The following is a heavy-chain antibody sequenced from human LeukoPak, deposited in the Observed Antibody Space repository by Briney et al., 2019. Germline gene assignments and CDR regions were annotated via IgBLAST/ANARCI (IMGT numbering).Heavy chain of an antibody. D-gene: IGHD2-2*01. Sequence: GESLQISGKGSGYSFTSYRIGWVRPMPGKGLEWMGIIYPGDSETRYSLSFQGQVTISADKSISTAYLQWSSLKASDTGMYYCARHYCSITSCYGPLGAPFDYWGQGTLVTVSS. CDR1: GYSFTSYR. J-gene: IGHJ4*02. CDR3: ARHYCSITSCYGPLGAPFDY. V-gene: IGHV5-51*01. CDR2: IYPGDSET.